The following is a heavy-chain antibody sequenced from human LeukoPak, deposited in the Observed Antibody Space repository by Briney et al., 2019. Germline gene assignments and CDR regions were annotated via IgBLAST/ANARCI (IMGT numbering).Heavy chain of an antibody. CDR3: ARDRGVAAHRCWFDP. J-gene: IGHJ5*02. CDR2: INPSGGST. CDR1: GYTFTSYY. D-gene: IGHD2-15*01. Sequence: GASVKVSCKASGYTFTSYYIHWVRQAPGQGLEWMGLINPSGGSTNYAQKFQGRVTMTRDTSTSTVYMELSSLRSEDTAVYYCARDRGVAAHRCWFDPWGQGTLVTVSS. V-gene: IGHV1-46*01.